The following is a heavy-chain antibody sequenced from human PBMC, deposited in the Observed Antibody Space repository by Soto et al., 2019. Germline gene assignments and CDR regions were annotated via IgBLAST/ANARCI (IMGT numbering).Heavy chain of an antibody. CDR2: ISSSGSTI. J-gene: IGHJ3*02. Sequence: PGGSLRLCCAASGFTFSSYEMNWVRQAPGKGLEWVSYISSSGSTIYYADSVKGRFTISRDNAKNSLYLQMNSLRAEDTVVYYCARAPSAKGAFDIWGQGTMVTVSS. CDR3: ARAPSAKGAFDI. CDR1: GFTFSSYE. V-gene: IGHV3-48*03.